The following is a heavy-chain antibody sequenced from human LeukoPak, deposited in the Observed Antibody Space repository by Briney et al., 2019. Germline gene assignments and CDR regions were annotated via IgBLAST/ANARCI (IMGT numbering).Heavy chain of an antibody. CDR1: GYSFTSYW. CDR2: IDPSDSET. Sequence: PGESLKITCKASGYSFTSYWIGWVCQMPGKGLEWMGIIDPSDSETRYTPSFQGQVTISADKSLSTAYLQWNSLKASDTAMYYCARQTSMGRSGDYWGQGTLVTVSS. J-gene: IGHJ4*02. CDR3: ARQTSMGRSGDY. V-gene: IGHV5-51*01. D-gene: IGHD7-27*01.